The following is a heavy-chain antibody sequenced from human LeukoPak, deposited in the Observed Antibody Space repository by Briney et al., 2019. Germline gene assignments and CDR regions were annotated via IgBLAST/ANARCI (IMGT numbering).Heavy chain of an antibody. D-gene: IGHD3-10*01. CDR1: GFTFSSYW. V-gene: IGHV3-7*01. CDR3: ARDSYYGSGSYYH. CDR2: INQDGSEK. Sequence: GGSLRLSCAASGFTFSSYWMSWVRQAPGKGLEWVANINQDGSEKYYVDSVKGRFTISRDNAKNSLYLQMYSLRAEDTAVYYCARDSYYGSGSYYHWGQGTLVTVSS. J-gene: IGHJ5*02.